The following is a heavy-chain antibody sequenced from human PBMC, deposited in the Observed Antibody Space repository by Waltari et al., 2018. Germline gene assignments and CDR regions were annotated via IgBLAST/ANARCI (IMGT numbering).Heavy chain of an antibody. CDR1: GDSISGTYW. CDR3: ARDRGRGLYLDS. J-gene: IGHJ4*02. D-gene: IGHD2-15*01. Sequence: QVQLHESGPGLVKTSGPLSDTCAVSGDSISGTYWWSWVRQPPGKGLEWIGQIHGSGRSNYNPFHESRGTVSIDTSNNLFSLTVTSATAADTAVYYCARDRGRGLYLDSWGQGTLVTVSP. CDR2: IHGSGRS. V-gene: IGHV4-4*02.